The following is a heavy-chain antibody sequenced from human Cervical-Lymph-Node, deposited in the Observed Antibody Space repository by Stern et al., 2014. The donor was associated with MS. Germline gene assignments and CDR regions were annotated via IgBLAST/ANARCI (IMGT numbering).Heavy chain of an antibody. CDR1: GGTFSSYA. V-gene: IGHV1-69*01. J-gene: IGHJ1*01. CDR3: ASEGLTIPAGYFQH. D-gene: IGHD3-3*01. CDR2: IIPIFGTA. Sequence: QVQLMQSGAEVKKPGSSVKVSCKASGGTFSSYAISWVRQAPGQGLEWMGGIIPIFGTANYAQKFQGRVTITADESTSTDYMELSSLRSEDTAVYYCASEGLTIPAGYFQHWGQGTLVTVSS.